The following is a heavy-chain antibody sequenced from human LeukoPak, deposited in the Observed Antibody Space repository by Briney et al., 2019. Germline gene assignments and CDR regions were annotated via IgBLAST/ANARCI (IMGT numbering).Heavy chain of an antibody. J-gene: IGHJ6*03. V-gene: IGHV1-69*13. Sequence: SVKVSCKASGGTFSSHAISCVRQAPGQGLEWMGGIIPIFGTANYAQKFQGRVTITADESTSTAYMELSSLRSEDTAVYYCARSVSGSYSDYYYYMDVWGKGTTVTVSS. CDR3: ARSVSGSYSDYYYYMDV. CDR1: GGTFSSHA. CDR2: IIPIFGTA. D-gene: IGHD1-26*01.